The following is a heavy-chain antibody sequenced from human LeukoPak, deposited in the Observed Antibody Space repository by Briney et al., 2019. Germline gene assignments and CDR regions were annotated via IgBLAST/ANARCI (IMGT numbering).Heavy chain of an antibody. V-gene: IGHV3-23*01. Sequence: GGSLRLSCAASGFTFSNYGMNWVRQAPGKGLEWVSGISGSGGTTYYADSVKGRFTISRDNSKNSLSLQVSSLRAEDTAVYYCAKTNGYYSDWGQGTLVTLSS. CDR2: ISGSGGTT. CDR1: GFTFSNYG. J-gene: IGHJ4*02. CDR3: AKTNGYYSD. D-gene: IGHD3-22*01.